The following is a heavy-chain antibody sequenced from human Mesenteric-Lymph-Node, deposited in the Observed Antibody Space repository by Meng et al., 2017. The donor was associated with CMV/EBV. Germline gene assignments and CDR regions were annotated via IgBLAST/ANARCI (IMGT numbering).Heavy chain of an antibody. CDR3: ARGMRGGEYGDYYYYGMDV. CDR2: INPYSGGT. Sequence: ASVKVSCKPSGYIFSGYYIHWVRQAPGQGLEWMGWINPYSGGTNSAQKFQGRVTMTRDTSISTAYMELSRLRSDDTALYYCARGMRGGEYGDYYYYGMDVWGQGTTVTVSS. CDR1: GYIFSGYY. V-gene: IGHV1-2*02. J-gene: IGHJ6*02. D-gene: IGHD4-17*01.